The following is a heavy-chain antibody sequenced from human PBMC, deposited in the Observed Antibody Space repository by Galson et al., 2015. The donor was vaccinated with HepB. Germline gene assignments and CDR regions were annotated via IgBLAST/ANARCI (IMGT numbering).Heavy chain of an antibody. D-gene: IGHD2/OR15-2a*01. CDR2: ISDSGGLT. CDR1: GFTFSSYA. CDR3: ATFRRRGDPLEM. V-gene: IGHV3-23*01. Sequence: SLRLSCAASGFTFSSYAMNWVRQVPGKGLEWVSGISDSGGLTYSADSVKGRFTISRDNSKDTLYLQMSSLRAEDTAVYYCATFRRRGDPLEMWGQGTMVTVSA. J-gene: IGHJ3*02.